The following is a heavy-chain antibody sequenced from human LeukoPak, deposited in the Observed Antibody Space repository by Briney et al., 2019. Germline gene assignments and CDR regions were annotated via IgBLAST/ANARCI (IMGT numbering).Heavy chain of an antibody. J-gene: IGHJ4*02. Sequence: GGSLRLSCAASGFTFSSYGMHWVRQAPGKGLEWVAFIRYDGSNKYYADSVKGRFTISRDNSKNTLYLQMNGLRAEDTAVYYCAKPIRRDGYNFDYWGQGTLVTVSS. CDR2: IRYDGSNK. CDR3: AKPIRRDGYNFDY. V-gene: IGHV3-30*02. CDR1: GFTFSSYG. D-gene: IGHD5-24*01.